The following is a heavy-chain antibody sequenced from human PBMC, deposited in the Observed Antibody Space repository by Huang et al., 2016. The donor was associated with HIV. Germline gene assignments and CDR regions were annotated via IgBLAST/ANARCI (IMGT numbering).Heavy chain of an antibody. D-gene: IGHD2-21*01. CDR3: ARDGDYSDSSIAH. CDR2: ITYEGSSK. J-gene: IGHJ1*01. V-gene: IGHV3-30*03. CDR1: GFSFSTYG. Sequence: QMQLVESGGGVVQPGGSLRLSCAASGFSFSTYGMHWVRQAPGKGLEWVAMITYEGSSKDYTDSVKGRFSISRDNSKNTLYLQMNGLRSEDTGVYFCARDGDYSDSSIAHWGQGTLVIVSS.